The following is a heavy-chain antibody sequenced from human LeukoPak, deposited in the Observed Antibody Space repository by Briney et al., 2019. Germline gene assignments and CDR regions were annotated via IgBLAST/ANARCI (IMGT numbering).Heavy chain of an antibody. CDR1: GGSISSYY. CDR3: ARSYGDGYSGYDYNWFDR. D-gene: IGHD5-12*01. Sequence: SETLSLTCTVSGGSISSYYWSWIRQPAGKGLEWIGRIYTSGSTNYNPSLKSRVTMSVDTSKNQFSLKLSSVTAADTAVYYCARSYGDGYSGYDYNWFDRWGQGTLVTVSS. J-gene: IGHJ5*02. V-gene: IGHV4-4*07. CDR2: IYTSGST.